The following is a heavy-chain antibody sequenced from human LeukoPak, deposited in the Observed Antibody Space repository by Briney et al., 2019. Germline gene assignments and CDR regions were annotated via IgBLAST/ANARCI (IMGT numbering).Heavy chain of an antibody. CDR2: IYYSGRT. D-gene: IGHD2-21*02. Sequence: SETLSLTCTVSGGSISSYYWSWVRQPPGKGLEWVGYIYYSGRTNYNPSLKSRVTISVDTSKNQFSLKLSSVTAADTAVYYCARDRGPRLCGGDCFDAFDIWGQGTMVTVSS. CDR1: GGSISSYY. J-gene: IGHJ3*02. V-gene: IGHV4-59*01. CDR3: ARDRGPRLCGGDCFDAFDI.